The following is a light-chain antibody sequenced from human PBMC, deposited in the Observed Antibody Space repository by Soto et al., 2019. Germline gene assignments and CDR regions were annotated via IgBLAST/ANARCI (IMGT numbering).Light chain of an antibody. CDR3: QQYGSSTPMYT. CDR2: GAS. V-gene: IGKV3-20*01. Sequence: EIVLTQSPGTLSLSPGERATLSCRASQSVSSSYLAWYQQKPGQAPILLIYGASSRATGIPDRFSGSGSGTVFALTISRLEPEDFAVYYCQQYGSSTPMYTFGQGTKLEIK. J-gene: IGKJ2*01. CDR1: QSVSSSY.